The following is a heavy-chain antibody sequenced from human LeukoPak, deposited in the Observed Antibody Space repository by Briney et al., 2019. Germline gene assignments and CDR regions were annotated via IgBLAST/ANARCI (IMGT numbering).Heavy chain of an antibody. CDR3: ARQDIGELMVWFDP. D-gene: IGHD3-10*01. Sequence: PGGSLRLSCAASGFTFSSYVMHWVRQAPGKGLEWVAIISYDGSNEYYADSVKGRFTISRDNSKNTLYLQMNSLRAADTAVYYCARQDIGELMVWFDPWGQGTLVTVSS. CDR1: GFTFSSYV. J-gene: IGHJ5*02. CDR2: ISYDGSNE. V-gene: IGHV3-30*04.